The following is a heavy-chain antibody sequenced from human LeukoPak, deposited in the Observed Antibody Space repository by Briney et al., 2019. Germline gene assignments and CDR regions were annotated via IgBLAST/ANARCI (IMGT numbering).Heavy chain of an antibody. CDR1: GFTFSNSA. CDR2: ISLDGSNQ. D-gene: IGHD2-21*02. CDR3: AKALYVVTGPLDY. V-gene: IGHV3-30*04. Sequence: PGRSLRLSCAASGFTFSNSAIHWVRQAPGKGLEWVAVISLDGSNQYYADSVKGRFTISRDNAKNSLYLQMNSLRAEDTALYYCAKALYVVTGPLDYWGQGTLVTVSS. J-gene: IGHJ4*02.